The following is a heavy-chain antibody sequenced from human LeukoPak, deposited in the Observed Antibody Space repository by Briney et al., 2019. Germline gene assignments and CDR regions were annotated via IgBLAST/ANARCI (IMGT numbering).Heavy chain of an antibody. Sequence: ASVKVSCKASGYTFTSYDINWVRQATGQGLEWMGWVNPNSGNTGYAQKFQGRVTMTRNTSISTAYMELSSLGSEDTAVYYCARGGGYSGYDSLTTGYYFDYWGQGTLVTVSS. J-gene: IGHJ4*02. D-gene: IGHD5-12*01. CDR1: GYTFTSYD. V-gene: IGHV1-8*01. CDR3: ARGGGYSGYDSLTTGYYFDY. CDR2: VNPNSGNT.